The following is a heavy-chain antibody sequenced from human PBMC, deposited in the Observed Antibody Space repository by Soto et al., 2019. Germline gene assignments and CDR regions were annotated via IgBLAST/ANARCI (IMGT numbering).Heavy chain of an antibody. J-gene: IGHJ4*02. D-gene: IGHD3-22*01. V-gene: IGHV1-69*01. CDR2: IIPIFGTA. CDR3: ASALYDSSVYYSHPSIYFDY. CDR1: GGTFSSYA. Sequence: QVQLVQSGAEVKKPGSSVKVSCKASGGTFSSYAISWVRQAPGQGLEWMGGIIPIFGTANYAQKFQGRDTITADEATSTAYMELSSLRSEDTAVYYCASALYDSSVYYSHPSIYFDYWGQGTLVTVSS.